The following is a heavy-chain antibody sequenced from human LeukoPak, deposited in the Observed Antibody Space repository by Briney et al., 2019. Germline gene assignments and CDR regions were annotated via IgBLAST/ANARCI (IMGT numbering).Heavy chain of an antibody. Sequence: ASVKVSCKXSGYTFTSYGISWVRQAPGQGLEWMGWSSAYNGNTNYAQKLQGRVTMTTDTSTSTAYMELRSLRSDDTAVYYCARADIVVVPAAIFAFDIWGQGTMVTVSS. CDR2: SSAYNGNT. J-gene: IGHJ3*02. CDR3: ARADIVVVPAAIFAFDI. D-gene: IGHD2-2*01. CDR1: GYTFTSYG. V-gene: IGHV1-18*01.